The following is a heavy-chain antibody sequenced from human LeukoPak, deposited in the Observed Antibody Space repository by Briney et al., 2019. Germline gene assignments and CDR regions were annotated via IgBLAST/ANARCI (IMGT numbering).Heavy chain of an antibody. Sequence: GGSLRLSCVVSGFSLSSDAMSWVRQAPGKGLEWVTVSSGSDDSTHYADSVKGRFIMSRDNSENTLYLQMNSLRAEDTAVYYCTKDLMTGYSSGWYLGYWGQGTLVTVSS. V-gene: IGHV3-23*01. CDR2: SSGSDDST. CDR3: TKDLMTGYSSGWYLGY. J-gene: IGHJ4*02. D-gene: IGHD6-19*01. CDR1: GFSLSSDA.